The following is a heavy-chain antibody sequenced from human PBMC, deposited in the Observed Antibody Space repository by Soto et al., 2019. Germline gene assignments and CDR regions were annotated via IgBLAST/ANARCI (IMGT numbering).Heavy chain of an antibody. J-gene: IGHJ4*02. CDR1: GVTFSSYG. D-gene: IGHD4-17*01. CDR2: IWYDGTNK. V-gene: IGHV3-33*01. Sequence: QVQLVESGGGVVQPGRSLRLSCTASGVTFSSYGMHWVRQAPGKGLEWVAVIWYDGTNKDYIDSVKGRFTISRDNSKSTMYLQMGSLIDEDTAVYYCARDKYYGDYEPFDYWGQGTLVTVSS. CDR3: ARDKYYGDYEPFDY.